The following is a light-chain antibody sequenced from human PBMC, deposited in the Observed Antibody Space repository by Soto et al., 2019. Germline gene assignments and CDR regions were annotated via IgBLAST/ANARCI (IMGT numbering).Light chain of an antibody. J-gene: IGLJ1*01. Sequence: QSVLTQSASVSGSPGQSITISCSGTTSDVGTFGLVSWFQQHPGKAPKLMIYEGSKRPAGVSKRFSGSKSGDTASLTISGLQAEDEADYYCSSYAGSTTFYVFGTGTKVTVL. CDR1: TSDVGTFGL. V-gene: IGLV2-23*01. CDR2: EGS. CDR3: SSYAGSTTFYV.